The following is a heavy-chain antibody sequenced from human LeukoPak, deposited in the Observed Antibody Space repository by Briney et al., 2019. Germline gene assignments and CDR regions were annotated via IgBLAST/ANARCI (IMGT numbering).Heavy chain of an antibody. V-gene: IGHV4-61*08. J-gene: IGHJ4*02. CDR3: AKDPHCSGGSCPFSAENYFDY. CDR2: IYHTGSN. D-gene: IGHD2-15*01. Sequence: SETLSLTCTVSGGSVSSADYYWSWIRHPPGETLEWIGYIYHTGSNNYKYSLKSRVTISLDTSKNRFSLRLTSMTAADTAVYYCAKDPHCSGGSCPFSAENYFDYWGQGTLVTVSS. CDR1: GGSVSSADYY.